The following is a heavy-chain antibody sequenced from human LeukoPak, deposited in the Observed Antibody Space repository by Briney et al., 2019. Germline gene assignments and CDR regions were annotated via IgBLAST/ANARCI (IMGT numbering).Heavy chain of an antibody. Sequence: GESLKISCKASGYSFSSYWIAWVRQMPGKGLEWMGIIYPGDSDTRYSPSFQGQVTISVDKSTSNAYLQWSSLKASDTAVYYCATRQGRDSGLGYWGQGTLVTVSS. CDR3: ATRQGRDSGLGY. CDR2: IYPGDSDT. CDR1: GYSFSSYW. D-gene: IGHD5-12*01. V-gene: IGHV5-51*01. J-gene: IGHJ4*02.